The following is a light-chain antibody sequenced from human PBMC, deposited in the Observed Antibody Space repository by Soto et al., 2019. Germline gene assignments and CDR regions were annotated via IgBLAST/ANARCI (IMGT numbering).Light chain of an antibody. CDR3: QSYDSSLSAVV. J-gene: IGLJ2*01. V-gene: IGLV1-40*01. Sequence: QAVVTQPPSVSGAPGQRVTISCTGSSSNIGAGYDVHWYQQLPGTAPKLLIYGNSNRPSGVPDRFSGSKSGTSAPLAITGLQAEDEAGYSCQSYDSSLSAVVFGGGTKVTVL. CDR1: SSNIGAGYD. CDR2: GNS.